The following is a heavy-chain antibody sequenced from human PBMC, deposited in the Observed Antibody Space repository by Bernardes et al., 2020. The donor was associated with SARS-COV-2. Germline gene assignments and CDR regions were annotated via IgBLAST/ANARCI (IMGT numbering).Heavy chain of an antibody. CDR1: GGSIVGYY. D-gene: IGHD3-9*01. CDR3: ARGGGFDLHYY. CDR2: IFHTGST. V-gene: IGHV4-59*01. J-gene: IGHJ4*02. Sequence: SEPLSLTCAVSGGSIVGYYWSWIRQSPEKGLEWIGYIFHTGSTSYNPSLRSRVTISVDTSKNQFSLRLSSVTAADTAVYYCARGGGFDLHYYWGQGTLVTVSS.